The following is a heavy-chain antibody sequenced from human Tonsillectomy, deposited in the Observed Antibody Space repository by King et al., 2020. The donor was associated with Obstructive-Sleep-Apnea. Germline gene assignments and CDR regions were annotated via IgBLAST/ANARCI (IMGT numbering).Heavy chain of an antibody. CDR3: AREWRRGRFFAWLFQYYYTYGMDV. V-gene: IGHV1-69*01. CDR1: GGTFSSYA. J-gene: IGHJ6*04. Sequence: QLVQSGAEVKKPGSSVKVSCKASGGTFSSYAISWVRQAPGQGLEWMGGIIPIFGTANYAQKFQGRVTITADESTSTAYMELCSLRSEDTPVYYCAREWRRGRFFAWLFQYYYTYGMDVWGEGTTVTVSS. D-gene: IGHD3-3*01. CDR2: IIPIFGTA.